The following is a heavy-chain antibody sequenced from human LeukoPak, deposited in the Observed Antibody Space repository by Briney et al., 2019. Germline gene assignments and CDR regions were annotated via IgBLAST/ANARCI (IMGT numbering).Heavy chain of an antibody. CDR2: VHLDGRT. J-gene: IGHJ4*02. D-gene: IGHD3-3*01. CDR1: GGSVISTNW. CDR3: AREGGFYRPLDY. V-gene: IGHV4-4*02. Sequence: SGTLSLTCGVSGGSVISTNWWTWVRQPPGKGLEWIGEVHLDGRTNYNPSLESRLTISVDLSENHVSLKLTSVTAADTAVYYCAREGGFYRPLDYSGQGTLVTVSS.